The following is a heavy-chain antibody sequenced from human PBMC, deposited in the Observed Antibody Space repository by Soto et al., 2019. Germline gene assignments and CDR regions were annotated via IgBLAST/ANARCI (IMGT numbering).Heavy chain of an antibody. V-gene: IGHV4-31*03. Sequence: SETLSLTCTLSGASITSSGYYWSWIRQHPGKGLEWIGYIYYRGTTYFNPSLKSRVTISTDTSKKEFSLNLTSVTAADTAVYYCAKERWYYYDSSGVFDYWGQGTLVTVSS. J-gene: IGHJ4*02. CDR3: AKERWYYYDSSGVFDY. CDR1: GASITSSGYY. D-gene: IGHD3-22*01. CDR2: IYYRGTT.